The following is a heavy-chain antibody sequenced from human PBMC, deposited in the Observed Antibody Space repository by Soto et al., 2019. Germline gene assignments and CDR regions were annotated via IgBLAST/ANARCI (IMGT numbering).Heavy chain of an antibody. Sequence: SVKVSCKASGGTFSSYAISWVRQAPGQGLEWMGGIIPIFGTANYAQKFQGRVTITADESTSTAYMELSSLRSEDTAVYYCARDQGGSDPLYYYDSSGYSYNWFDPWGQGTLVTVSS. V-gene: IGHV1-69*13. CDR1: GGTFSSYA. D-gene: IGHD3-22*01. CDR3: ARDQGGSDPLYYYDSSGYSYNWFDP. J-gene: IGHJ5*02. CDR2: IIPIFGTA.